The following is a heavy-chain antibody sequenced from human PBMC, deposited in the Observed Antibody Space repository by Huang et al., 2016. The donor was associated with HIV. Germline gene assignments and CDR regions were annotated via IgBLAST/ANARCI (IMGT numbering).Heavy chain of an antibody. CDR3: VRGPRYVSADWYARLRNYWFFDL. D-gene: IGHD3-9*01. J-gene: IGHJ2*01. CDR1: GGSFTNYY. CDR2: INNGGST. V-gene: IGHV4-34*01. Sequence: QQQLQQWGAGLLKPSETLSLTCAVYGGSFTNYYWGWIRQPPVKGLEWIGEINNGGSTQYGQALKSRGTISLDTSKNQVALKLTSVRAAETAVYYCVRGPRYVSADWYARLRNYWFFDLWGRGSLVSVSS.